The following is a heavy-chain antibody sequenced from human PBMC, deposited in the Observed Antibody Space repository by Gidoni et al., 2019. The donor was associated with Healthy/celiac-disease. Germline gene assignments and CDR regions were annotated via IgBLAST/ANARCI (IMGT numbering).Heavy chain of an antibody. Sequence: EVQLVESGGGLVQPGGSLKLSCAASGFTFSGSAMHWVRQASGKGLEWVGRIRSKATSYATAYAASVKGRFTISRDDSKNTAYLQMNSLKTEDTAVYYCTRRSGSYSDYWGQGTLVTVSS. V-gene: IGHV3-73*02. D-gene: IGHD1-26*01. CDR1: GFTFSGSA. J-gene: IGHJ4*02. CDR3: TRRSGSYSDY. CDR2: IRSKATSYAT.